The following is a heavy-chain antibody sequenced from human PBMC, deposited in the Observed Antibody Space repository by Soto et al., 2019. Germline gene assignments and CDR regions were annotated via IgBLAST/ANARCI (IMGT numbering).Heavy chain of an antibody. CDR3: AREGITIFGVVIYNWFDP. J-gene: IGHJ5*02. CDR1: GGSISSYY. Sequence: PSETLSLTCTVSGGSISSYYWSWIRQPAGKGLEWIGRIYTSGSTNYNPSLKSRVTMSVDTSKNQFSLKLSSVTAADTAVYYCAREGITIFGVVIYNWFDPWGQGTLVTVSS. CDR2: IYTSGST. D-gene: IGHD3-3*01. V-gene: IGHV4-4*07.